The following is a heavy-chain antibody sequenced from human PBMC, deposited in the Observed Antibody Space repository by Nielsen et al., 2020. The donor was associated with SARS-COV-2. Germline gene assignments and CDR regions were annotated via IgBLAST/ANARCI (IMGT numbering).Heavy chain of an antibody. CDR3: VRVRDDGYYYDTGPFDY. J-gene: IGHJ4*02. V-gene: IGHV3-74*01. D-gene: IGHD3-22*01. CDR1: GFIFSSHW. Sequence: GGSLRLSCAGSGFIFSSHWMHWVRQAPGKGLVWVARINDDGSSIAYADSVKGRFTMSRDKAENTLYLQMNSLRADDTAVYYCVRVRDDGYYYDTGPFDYWGQGTLVTVSS. CDR2: INDDGSSI.